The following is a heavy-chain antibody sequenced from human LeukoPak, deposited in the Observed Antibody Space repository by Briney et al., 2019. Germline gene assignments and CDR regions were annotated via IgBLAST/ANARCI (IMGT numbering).Heavy chain of an antibody. D-gene: IGHD5-18*01. CDR2: ISGSGGNT. CDR1: GFTFSSYA. Sequence: GGSLRLSCAASGFTFSSYAMSWVRQAPGKGLEWVSSISGSGGNTFYADSVKGRFTISRDNSKNTLYLQMNSLRVEDTAVYYCGRVALDTSMIHYWGQGTLVTVSS. V-gene: IGHV3-23*01. J-gene: IGHJ4*02. CDR3: GRVALDTSMIHY.